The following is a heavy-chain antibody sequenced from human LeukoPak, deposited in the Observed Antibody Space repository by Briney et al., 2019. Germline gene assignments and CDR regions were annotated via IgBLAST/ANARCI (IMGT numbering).Heavy chain of an antibody. CDR1: GFTFSSYG. J-gene: IGHJ4*02. D-gene: IGHD5-24*01. V-gene: IGHV3-30*02. CDR2: IRYDGSNK. Sequence: GGSLRLSCAASGFTFSSYGMSWVRQAPGKGLEWVAFIRYDGSNKYYADSVKGRFTISRDNSKNTLYLQMNSLRAEDTAVYYCAKTAGRSTKVFDYWGQGTLVTVSS. CDR3: AKTAGRSTKVFDY.